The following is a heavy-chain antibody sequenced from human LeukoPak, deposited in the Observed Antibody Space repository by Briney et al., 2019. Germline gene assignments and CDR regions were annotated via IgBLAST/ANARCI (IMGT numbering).Heavy chain of an antibody. CDR2: ISGSGGST. J-gene: IGHJ4*02. Sequence: DPGGSLRLSCAASGFIFSNYAMSWVRQAPGKGLEWVSTISGSGGSTYSADSVKGRFTISRDNSKNTLYLQMNSLRAEDTAVYYCARAPRGYNYGSIAMDYWGQGILVTVSS. D-gene: IGHD5-18*01. V-gene: IGHV3-23*01. CDR3: ARAPRGYNYGSIAMDY. CDR1: GFIFSNYA.